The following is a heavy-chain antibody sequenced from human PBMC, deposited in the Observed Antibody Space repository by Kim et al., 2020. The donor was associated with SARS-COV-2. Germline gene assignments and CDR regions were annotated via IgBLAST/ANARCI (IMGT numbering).Heavy chain of an antibody. V-gene: IGHV4-31*03. CDR3: ARGVRAVAVTGWFDP. CDR1: GGSISSGGYY. Sequence: SETLSLTCTVSGGSISSGGYYWSWIRQHPGKGLEWIGYIYYSGSTYYNPSLKSRVTISVDTSKNQFSLKLSSVTAADTAVYYCARGVRAVAVTGWFDPWGQGTLVTVSS. D-gene: IGHD6-19*01. CDR2: IYYSGST. J-gene: IGHJ5*02.